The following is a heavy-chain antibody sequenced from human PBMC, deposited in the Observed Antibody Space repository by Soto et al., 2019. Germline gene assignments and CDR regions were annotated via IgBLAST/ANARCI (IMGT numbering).Heavy chain of an antibody. Sequence: QVQLVESGGGVVQPGRSLRLSCAASGFTFSSYGMHWVRQAPGKGLEWVAVIWYDGSNKYYADSVKGRFTISRDNSKNTRYLQMNSLRAEDTAVYYCAKADYSNYHGVDYWGQGTLVTVSS. J-gene: IGHJ4*02. CDR1: GFTFSSYG. CDR3: AKADYSNYHGVDY. V-gene: IGHV3-33*06. D-gene: IGHD4-4*01. CDR2: IWYDGSNK.